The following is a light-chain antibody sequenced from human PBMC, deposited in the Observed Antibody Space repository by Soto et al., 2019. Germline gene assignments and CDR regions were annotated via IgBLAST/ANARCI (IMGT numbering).Light chain of an antibody. CDR1: QSLESSDGNTY. V-gene: IGKV2-30*01. CDR3: MQGTHWPYT. J-gene: IGKJ2*01. CDR2: KVS. Sequence: DAVLTQSPLSLPVTLGQPASISCRSSQSLESSDGNTYLNWFQQRPGQSPRRLIYKVSDRDSGVPDRFSGSVSGTDFTLKISRVEAEDFGVYYCMQGTHWPYTFGQGTRLEIK.